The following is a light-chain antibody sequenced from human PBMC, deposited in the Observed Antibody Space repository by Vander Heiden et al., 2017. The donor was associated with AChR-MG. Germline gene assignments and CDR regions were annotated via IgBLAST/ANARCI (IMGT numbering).Light chain of an antibody. J-gene: IGLJ2*01. CDR2: DNT. CDR3: QSYDSSLSAVV. Sequence: QSVLTQPPSVSGAPGPRVTISCTGSSSNSGAGYDVHWYQRLPGTAPKLLIYDNTNRPSGVPERFSGSKSGTSVSLAITGLQAEDEADYYCQSYDSSLSAVVFGGGTKLTVL. V-gene: IGLV1-40*01. CDR1: SSNSGAGYD.